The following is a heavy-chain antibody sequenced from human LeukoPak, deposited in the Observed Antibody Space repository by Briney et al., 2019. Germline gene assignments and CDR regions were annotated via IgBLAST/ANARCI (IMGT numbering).Heavy chain of an antibody. CDR1: GFTFSSYA. Sequence: GGSLRLSCSASGFTFSSYAMHWVRQAPGKGLEWVATIKEDGSEKYYVDSVEGRFTISRDNAKNSLYLQMNSLRAEDTAVYYCARGASKAFDIWGQGTMVTVSS. CDR3: ARGASKAFDI. CDR2: IKEDGSEK. J-gene: IGHJ3*02. V-gene: IGHV3-7*04.